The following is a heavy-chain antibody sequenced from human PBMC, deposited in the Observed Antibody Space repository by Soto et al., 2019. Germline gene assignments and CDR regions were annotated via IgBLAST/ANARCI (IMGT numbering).Heavy chain of an antibody. CDR2: IIPIFGTA. V-gene: IGHV1-69*13. D-gene: IGHD2-15*01. J-gene: IGHJ6*02. CDR1: GGTFSSYA. Sequence: SVKVSCKASGGTFSSYAISWVRQAPGQGLEWMGGIIPIFGTANYAQKFQGRVTITADESTSTAYMELSSLRSEDTAVYYCARYCSGGSCYSGYYYYGMDVWGQGTTVTVSS. CDR3: ARYCSGGSCYSGYYYYGMDV.